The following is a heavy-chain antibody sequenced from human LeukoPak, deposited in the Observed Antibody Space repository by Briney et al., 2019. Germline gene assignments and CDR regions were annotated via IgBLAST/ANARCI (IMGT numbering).Heavy chain of an antibody. D-gene: IGHD1-26*01. CDR2: ISACNGNT. J-gene: IGHJ4*02. CDR1: GYTSTSYG. CDR3: ARGIRELRFDY. Sequence: GASAKVSCKASGYTSTSYGISWVRQAPGQGLEWMGWISACNGNTNYAQKLQGRVTMTTDTSTSTAYMELRSLRSDDTAVYYCARGIRELRFDYWGQGTLVTVSS. V-gene: IGHV1-18*01.